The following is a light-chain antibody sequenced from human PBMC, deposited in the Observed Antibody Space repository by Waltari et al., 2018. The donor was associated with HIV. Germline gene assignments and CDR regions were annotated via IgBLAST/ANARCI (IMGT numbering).Light chain of an antibody. CDR2: DNN. Sequence: QSVLTQPPSVSGAPGQRVTISCTGSSSNIGAGYDVHWYQQLPGTAPKLLISDNNNRPSRVPDRFSGSKSGTSASLAITGLQAEDEADYYCQSYDNSLSGHYVFGTGTKVTVL. CDR3: QSYDNSLSGHYV. J-gene: IGLJ1*01. V-gene: IGLV1-40*01. CDR1: SSNIGAGYD.